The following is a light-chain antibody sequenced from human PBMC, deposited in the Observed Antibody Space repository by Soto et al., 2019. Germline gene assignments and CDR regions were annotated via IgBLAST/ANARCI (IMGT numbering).Light chain of an antibody. CDR3: TSYTSSRTLV. CDR2: EVS. V-gene: IGLV2-14*01. Sequence: QSALTQPASVSGSPGQSITISCTGTSSDVGGYNYVSWYQQHPGKAPKLMIYEVSNRPSGVSNRFSGFKSGNTASLSISGLPAEDEADYYCTSYTSSRTLVFGGGTKLTVL. J-gene: IGLJ2*01. CDR1: SSDVGGYNY.